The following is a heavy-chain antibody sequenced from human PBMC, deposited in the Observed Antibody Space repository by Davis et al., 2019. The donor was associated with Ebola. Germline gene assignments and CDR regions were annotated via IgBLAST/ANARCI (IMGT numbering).Heavy chain of an antibody. V-gene: IGHV5-51*01. D-gene: IGHD4-17*01. CDR2: IYPDDSDT. CDR1: GYTFTNYW. Sequence: GESLKISCKGSGYTFTNYWIGWVRQMPGKGLEWMGIIYPDDSDTRYSPSFQGQVTISVDKSISTAYLQWSLKASDTAMYYCARPRDYGDYGMDAFDIWGQGTMVTVSS. CDR3: ARPRDYGDYGMDAFDI. J-gene: IGHJ3*02.